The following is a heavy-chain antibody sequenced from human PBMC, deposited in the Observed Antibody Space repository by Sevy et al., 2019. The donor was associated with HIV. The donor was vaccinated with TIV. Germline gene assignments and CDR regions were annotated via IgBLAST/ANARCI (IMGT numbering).Heavy chain of an antibody. CDR1: GFSFSYYG. D-gene: IGHD3-10*01. Sequence: GGSLRLSCTGSGFSFSYYGIHWVRQAPGKGLDWVAPISQDGLNENYADSVKGRFTISRDNSKNTVYLEMNRLRNEDTAFYFCENAYSGSYSHSYLYALDVWGQGTTVTVSS. CDR2: ISQDGLNE. V-gene: IGHV3-30*18. J-gene: IGHJ6*02. CDR3: ENAYSGSYSHSYLYALDV.